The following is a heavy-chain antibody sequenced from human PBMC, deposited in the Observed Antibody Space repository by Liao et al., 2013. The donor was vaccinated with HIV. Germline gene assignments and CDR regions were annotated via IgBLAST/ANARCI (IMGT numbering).Heavy chain of an antibody. CDR1: GGSFSGFY. Sequence: QVQLQQWGAGLLKPSETLSLTCAVYGGSFSGFYWSWIRQPPGKGLEWIGEINHSGSTNYNPSLKSRVTISVDTSKNQFSLNLSSVTAADTAVYYCARGRIQLWKXYFDYWAREPWSPSPQ. J-gene: IGHJ4*02. D-gene: IGHD5-18*01. CDR2: INHSGST. V-gene: IGHV4-34*01. CDR3: ARGRIQLWKXYFDY.